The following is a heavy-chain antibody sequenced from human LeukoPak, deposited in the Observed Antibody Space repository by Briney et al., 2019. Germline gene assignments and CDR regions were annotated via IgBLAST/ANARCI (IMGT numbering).Heavy chain of an antibody. D-gene: IGHD3-10*01. CDR1: GFTFSSYE. J-gene: IGHJ4*02. CDR2: ITSSGSNI. CDR3: ARDGKGRNRIGYYFDY. V-gene: IGHV3-48*03. Sequence: PGGSLRLSCAASGFTFSSYEMNWVRQAPGKGLEWVSYITSSGSNIYYADSVKGRFTISRDNAKNSVYLQMNSLRVEDTAIYYCARDGKGRNRIGYYFDYWGQGTLVTVSS.